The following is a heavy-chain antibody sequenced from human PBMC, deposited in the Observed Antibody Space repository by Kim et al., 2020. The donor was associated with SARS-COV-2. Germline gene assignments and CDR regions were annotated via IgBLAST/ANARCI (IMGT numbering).Heavy chain of an antibody. D-gene: IGHD3-10*01. Sequence: SETLSLTCTVSGGSISSGDYYWSWIRQPPGKGLEWIGYIYYSGSTYYNPSLKSRVTISVDTSTNQFSLKLSSVTAADTAVYYCARVLGYGSGSYTFDYWGQGTLVTVSS. CDR3: ARVLGYGSGSYTFDY. J-gene: IGHJ4*02. CDR1: GGSISSGDYY. CDR2: IYYSGST. V-gene: IGHV4-30-4*01.